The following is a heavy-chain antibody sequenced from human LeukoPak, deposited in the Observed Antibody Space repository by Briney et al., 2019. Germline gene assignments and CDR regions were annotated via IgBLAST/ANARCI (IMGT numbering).Heavy chain of an antibody. D-gene: IGHD5-18*01. CDR2: IQYDGSDE. CDR1: GFTFSTYG. J-gene: IGHJ4*02. Sequence: PGGSLRLSCAASGFTFSTYGMHWVRQAPGKGLEWVAFIQYDGSDEHYADSVKGRFTISRDNSKNTLYLQMNSLRAEDTAVYYCANSGWAAMVTGFDYWGQGTLVTVSS. V-gene: IGHV3-30*02. CDR3: ANSGWAAMVTGFDY.